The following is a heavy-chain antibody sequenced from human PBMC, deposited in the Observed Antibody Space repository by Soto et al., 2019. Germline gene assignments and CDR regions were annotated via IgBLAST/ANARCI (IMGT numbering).Heavy chain of an antibody. CDR2: MSHSGGT. Sequence: QVQLQQCGAGLLRPSATLSLTCAVYGGFVSSGSYYWSWIRQPPGKGLEWIGGMSHSGGTHFNPSLKSRVTISGDTSKHQFSLKMSSVTAADTALYYCARVERGTATTVVDAFYIWCAGTMVTVSS. CDR1: GGFVSSGSYY. D-gene: IGHD1-1*01. J-gene: IGHJ3*02. CDR3: ARVERGTATTVVDAFYI. V-gene: IGHV4-34*01.